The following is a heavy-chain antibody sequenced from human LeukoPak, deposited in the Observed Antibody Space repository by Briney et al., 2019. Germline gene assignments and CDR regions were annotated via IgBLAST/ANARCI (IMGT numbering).Heavy chain of an antibody. CDR2: ISGSGGST. J-gene: IGHJ4*02. CDR3: TKRLSYSSWYYFDC. D-gene: IGHD6-13*01. CDR1: GFTFSSYA. Sequence: GGSLRLSCAASGFTFSSYAMSWVRQVPGKGLEWVSVISGSGGSTYYADSVKGRFTISRDNSKNTLYLQMNSLRAEDTAVYYCTKRLSYSSWYYFDCWGQGTLVTVSS. V-gene: IGHV3-23*01.